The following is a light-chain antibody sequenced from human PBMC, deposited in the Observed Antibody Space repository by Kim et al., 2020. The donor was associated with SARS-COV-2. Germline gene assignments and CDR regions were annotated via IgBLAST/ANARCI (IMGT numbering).Light chain of an antibody. V-gene: IGKV3-11*01. CDR1: QNVDRY. J-gene: IGKJ4*01. CDR3: QQRGNWPT. CDR2: AAS. Sequence: EIVLTQSPATLSVSPGQRVTLSCRASQNVDRYLAWYQQKPGQAPRLLIYAASTRATGIPARFSGSGSETDFTLTVSSLQPEDSAVYYCQQRGNWPTFGGGTKVDIK.